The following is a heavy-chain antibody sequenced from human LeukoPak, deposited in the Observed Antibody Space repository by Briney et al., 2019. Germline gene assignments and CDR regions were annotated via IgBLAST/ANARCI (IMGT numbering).Heavy chain of an antibody. CDR1: GGSISGTYY. Sequence: SETLSLACTVSGGSISGTYYWSWIRQPPGKGLEWIGYIYYTGTTDSNPSLKSRVTISLDTSKDQFSLNLSSVTAADTAVYYCARRWVYDKRAFDAWGQGTMVTVSS. V-gene: IGHV4-59*08. D-gene: IGHD3-16*01. CDR2: IYYTGTT. CDR3: ARRWVYDKRAFDA. J-gene: IGHJ3*01.